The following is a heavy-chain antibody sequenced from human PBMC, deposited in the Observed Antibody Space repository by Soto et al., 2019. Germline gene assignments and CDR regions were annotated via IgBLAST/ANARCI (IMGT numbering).Heavy chain of an antibody. D-gene: IGHD2-15*01. J-gene: IGHJ4*02. Sequence: GGSLRLSCAASGFTFSSHARSWVRQAPGKGLEWVSGFSGNGLTIYYADSVKGRFTISRDNSKNTLYLQMNSLRAEDTAVYYCAKSAAKYCSGGTCCSDYWGQGTQVTVSS. CDR2: FSGNGLTI. CDR1: GFTFSSHA. CDR3: AKSAAKYCSGGTCCSDY. V-gene: IGHV3-23*01.